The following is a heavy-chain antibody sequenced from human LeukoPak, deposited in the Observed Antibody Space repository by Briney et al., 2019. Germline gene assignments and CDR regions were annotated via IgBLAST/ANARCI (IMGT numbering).Heavy chain of an antibody. D-gene: IGHD4-17*01. CDR2: IKQVGREK. J-gene: IGHJ4*02. CDR3: AIELARRYCDHPEVSDY. CDR1: GFTFSIYW. V-gene: IGHV3-7*01. Sequence: GGSLRLSCAASGFTFSIYWMSWVRPAPEKGQERVANIKQVGREKYYVDSVKGRFTIPRDHAKNSLSLNMNSLRAENTAVYYCAIELARRYCDHPEVSDYWGQGTVVSVSS.